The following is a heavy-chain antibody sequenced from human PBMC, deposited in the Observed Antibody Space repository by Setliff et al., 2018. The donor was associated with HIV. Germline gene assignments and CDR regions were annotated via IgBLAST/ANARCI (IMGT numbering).Heavy chain of an antibody. CDR3: ATYADRESNRFDP. J-gene: IGHJ5*02. CDR1: GGSISGHY. Sequence: SETLSLTCTISGGSISGHYWSWIRQPPGKGLEWIGYVYYSGSTNYNPSLKSRVTISVDTSKNQFSLKLSSVTAADTAVYYCATYADRESNRFDPWGQGILVTVSS. CDR2: VYYSGST. V-gene: IGHV4-59*08. D-gene: IGHD3-10*01.